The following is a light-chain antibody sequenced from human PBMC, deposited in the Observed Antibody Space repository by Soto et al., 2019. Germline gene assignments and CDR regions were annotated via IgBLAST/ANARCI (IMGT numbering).Light chain of an antibody. CDR2: SNI. J-gene: IGLJ2*01. CDR3: ASWDDSLNGRV. V-gene: IGLV1-44*01. Sequence: QSVLTQPPSASGTPGQGVTISCSGSSSNIAGNTVNWYQQFPGTAPKLLIYSNIQRPSGVPDRFSGSKSGTSASLAISGLQSEDEADYYCASWDDSLNGRVFGGGTKLTVL. CDR1: SSNIAGNT.